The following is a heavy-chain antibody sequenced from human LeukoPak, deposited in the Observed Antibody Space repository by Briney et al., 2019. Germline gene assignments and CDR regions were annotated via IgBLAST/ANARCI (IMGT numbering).Heavy chain of an antibody. CDR2: INPSSGTT. D-gene: IGHD3-3*01. CDR1: GYTFTNYY. V-gene: IGHV1-46*01. Sequence: ASVKVSCKASGYTFTNYYMVWVRQAPGQGLEWMGIINPSSGTTNYAQKFQGRVTMTRDMSTSTVYMELSSLRSEDTAVYYCARGPHKRTYDRDNWFDPWGQGTLVTVSS. CDR3: ARGPHKRTYDRDNWFDP. J-gene: IGHJ5*02.